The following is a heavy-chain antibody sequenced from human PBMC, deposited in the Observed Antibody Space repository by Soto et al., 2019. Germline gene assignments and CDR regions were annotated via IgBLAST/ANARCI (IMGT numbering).Heavy chain of an antibody. V-gene: IGHV1-69*01. CDR2: IIPIFGTA. J-gene: IGHJ6*02. CDR3: ARGERGIAVAEGYYYYGMDV. D-gene: IGHD6-19*01. Sequence: QVQLVQSGAEVKKPGSSVKVSCKASGGTFSSYAISWVRQAPGQGLEWMGGIIPIFGTANYAQKFQGRVTIIADESTSTAYMELSSLRSEDTAVYYCARGERGIAVAEGYYYYGMDVWGQGTTVTVSS. CDR1: GGTFSSYA.